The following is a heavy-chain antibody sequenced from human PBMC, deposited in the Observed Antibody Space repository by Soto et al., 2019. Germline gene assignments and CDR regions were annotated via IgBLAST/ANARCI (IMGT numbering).Heavy chain of an antibody. J-gene: IGHJ6*03. D-gene: IGHD3-3*01. CDR2: IRSKANSYAT. CDR3: TTEDDDFWSGYYNAYYYYMDV. V-gene: IGHV3-73*01. Sequence: GGSLRLSCAASGFTFSGSAMHWVRQASGKGLEWVGRIRSKANSYATAYAASVKGRFTISRDDSKNTAYLQMNSLKTEDTAVYYCTTEDDDFWSGYYNAYYYYMDVWGKGTTVTVSS. CDR1: GFTFSGSA.